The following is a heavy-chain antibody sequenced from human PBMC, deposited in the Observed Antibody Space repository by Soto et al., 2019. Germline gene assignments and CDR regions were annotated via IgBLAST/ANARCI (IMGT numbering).Heavy chain of an antibody. D-gene: IGHD2-15*01. Sequence: ASVKVSCEASGYTFTSYDINWVRQATGQGLEWMGWMNPNSGNTGYAQKFQGRVTMTRNTSISTAYMELSSLRSEDTAVYYCARGRKIVVVVAANRDYYYYMDVWGKGTTVTVSS. CDR2: MNPNSGNT. V-gene: IGHV1-8*01. CDR1: GYTFTSYD. CDR3: ARGRKIVVVVAANRDYYYYMDV. J-gene: IGHJ6*03.